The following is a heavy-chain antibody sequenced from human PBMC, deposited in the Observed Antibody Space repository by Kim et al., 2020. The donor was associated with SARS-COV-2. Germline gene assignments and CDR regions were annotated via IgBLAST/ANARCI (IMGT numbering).Heavy chain of an antibody. CDR2: ISGRGGGST. V-gene: IGHV3-23*01. D-gene: IGHD6-19*01. CDR3: AKDPYTSGWYRAGDY. J-gene: IGHJ4*02. CDR1: GFTFSNYA. Sequence: GGSLRLSCAASGFTFSNYAMSWVRQAPGKGLQWVSGISGRGGGSTSDADSVKGRFTISRDNSKNTRYLQMNSLRVEETALYYGAKDPYTSGWYRAGDYWGQGNLVTVS.